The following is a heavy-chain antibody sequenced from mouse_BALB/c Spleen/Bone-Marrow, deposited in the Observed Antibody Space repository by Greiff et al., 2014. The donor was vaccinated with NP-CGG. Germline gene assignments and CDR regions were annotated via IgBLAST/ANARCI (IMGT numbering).Heavy chain of an antibody. CDR2: LWSGGST. CDR1: GFSLTSYG. CDR3: ARNQGNYVSWFAY. V-gene: IGHV2-2*02. J-gene: IGHJ3*01. Sequence: LQESGPGLVQPPQSLSITCTVSGFSLTSYGVHWVRQSPGKGLEWLGVLWSGGSTDYNAAFISRLSISKDNSKSQVFFKMNSLQAKDTAIYDSARNQGNYVSWFAYWGQGTLVTVSA. D-gene: IGHD2-1*01.